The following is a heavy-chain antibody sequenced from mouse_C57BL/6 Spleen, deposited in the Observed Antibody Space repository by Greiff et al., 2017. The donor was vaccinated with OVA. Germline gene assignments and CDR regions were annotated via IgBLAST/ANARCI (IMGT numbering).Heavy chain of an antibody. J-gene: IGHJ2*01. Sequence: QVQLQQPGAELVRPGSSVKLSCKASGYTFTSYWMHWVKQRPIQGLEWIGNIDPSDSETHYNQKFKDKATLTVDKSSSTAYMQLSSLTSEDSAVYYWARRYYYSKGGAYCDYWGQGTTLTVSS. CDR2: IDPSDSET. CDR1: GYTFTSYW. V-gene: IGHV1-52*01. D-gene: IGHD2-5*01. CDR3: ARRYYYSKGGAYCDY.